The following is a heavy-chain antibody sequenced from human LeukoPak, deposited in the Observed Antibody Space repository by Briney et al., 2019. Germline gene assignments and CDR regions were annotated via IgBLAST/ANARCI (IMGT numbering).Heavy chain of an antibody. CDR3: ARDRGGPIHDY. CDR2: IYHSGSA. J-gene: IGHJ4*02. V-gene: IGHV4-38-2*01. Sequence: SETLSLTCAVSGFSISSDYYWAWVRQPPGKGLEWIGSIYHSGSAYYNPSLRTRVTISLDTTKNQFSLRLISVSVADTAVYYCARDRGGPIHDYWGQGTLVTVSS. CDR1: GFSISSDYY. D-gene: IGHD2-2*02.